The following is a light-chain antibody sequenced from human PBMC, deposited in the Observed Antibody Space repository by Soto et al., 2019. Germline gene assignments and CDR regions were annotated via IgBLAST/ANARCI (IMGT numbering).Light chain of an antibody. Sequence: QSALAQPPSASGSPGQSVTIYCTGSGSDIGAYNFVSWYQQHPGKAPKLMIFGVTERPSGVPDRFSGSKSGNTASLTVSGLQADDEAVYYCYSYAGRNIWVFGGGTKLTVL. J-gene: IGLJ3*02. V-gene: IGLV2-8*01. CDR1: GSDIGAYNF. CDR3: YSYAGRNIWV. CDR2: GVT.